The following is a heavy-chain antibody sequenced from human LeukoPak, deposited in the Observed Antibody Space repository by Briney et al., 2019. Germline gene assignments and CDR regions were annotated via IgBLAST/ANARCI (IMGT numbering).Heavy chain of an antibody. CDR3: AVGGATVLKRWYFDY. CDR2: IYYTGST. Sequence: SETLSLTCTVSGDSISSYYWSWIRQPPGKGLEWIGYIYYTGSTNYNPSLKSRVTISVDTSKNQFSLKLSSVTAADTAVYYCAVGGATVLKRWYFDYWGQGTLVTVSS. CDR1: GDSISSYY. D-gene: IGHD4-23*01. V-gene: IGHV4-59*08. J-gene: IGHJ4*02.